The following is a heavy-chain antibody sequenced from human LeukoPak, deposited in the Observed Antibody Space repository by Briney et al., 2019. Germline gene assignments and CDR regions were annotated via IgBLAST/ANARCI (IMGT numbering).Heavy chain of an antibody. CDR3: ARRFGELLPHREDYYYYYYMDV. CDR1: GFTFSSYW. Sequence: PGGSLRLSCAASGFTFSSYWMSWVRQAPGKGLEWVANIKQDGSEKYYVDSVKGRFTISRDNAKNSLYLQMNSLRAEDTAVYYCARRFGELLPHREDYYYYYYMDVWGKGTTVTISS. V-gene: IGHV3-7*01. CDR2: IKQDGSEK. D-gene: IGHD3-10*01. J-gene: IGHJ6*03.